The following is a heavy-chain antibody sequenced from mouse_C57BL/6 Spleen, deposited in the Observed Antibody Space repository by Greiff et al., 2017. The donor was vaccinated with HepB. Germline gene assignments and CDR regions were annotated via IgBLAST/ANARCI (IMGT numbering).Heavy chain of an antibody. CDR3: ARWPGDYDVEY. Sequence: QVHVKQPGAELVKPGASVKMSCKASGYTFTSYWITWVKQRPGQGLEWIGDIYPGSGSTNYNEKFKSKATLTVDTSSSTAYMQLSSLTSEDSAVYYCARWPGDYDVEYWGQGTTLTVSS. J-gene: IGHJ2*01. V-gene: IGHV1-55*01. D-gene: IGHD2-4*01. CDR1: GYTFTSYW. CDR2: IYPGSGST.